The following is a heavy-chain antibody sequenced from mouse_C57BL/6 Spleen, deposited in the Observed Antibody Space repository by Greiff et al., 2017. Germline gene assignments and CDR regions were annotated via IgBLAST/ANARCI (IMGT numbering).Heavy chain of an antibody. Sequence: EVQLQQPGAELVRPGASVKLSCTASGFNITDDYMHWVKQRPEQGLEWIGRIDPANGDTEYAPKFQGKATLPVDTSSTPAYLQLSSLTSENSAIYYCTSVDYGSRAWFAYWGQGTLVTVSA. CDR2: IDPANGDT. D-gene: IGHD1-1*01. V-gene: IGHV14-4*01. J-gene: IGHJ3*01. CDR3: TSVDYGSRAWFAY. CDR1: GFNITDDY.